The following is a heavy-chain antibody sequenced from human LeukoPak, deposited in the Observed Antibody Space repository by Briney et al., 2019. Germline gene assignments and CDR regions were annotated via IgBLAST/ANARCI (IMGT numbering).Heavy chain of an antibody. D-gene: IGHD1-26*01. CDR2: TRQDGSEK. J-gene: IGHJ4*02. CDR3: ARDDPSDVGTLDY. CDR1: GFTFRSHW. Sequence: PGGSLRLSCAASGFTFRSHWMSWVRQAPGKGLEWVANTRQDGSEKYYVDSVKGRFIISRDNAKNSLYLQMNRLRAEDTAVYYCARDDPSDVGTLDYWGQGTLVTVSS. V-gene: IGHV3-7*05.